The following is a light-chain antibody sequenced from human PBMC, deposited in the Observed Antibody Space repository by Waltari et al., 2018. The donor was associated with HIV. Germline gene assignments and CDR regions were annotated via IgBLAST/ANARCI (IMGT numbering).Light chain of an antibody. CDR1: SSDVGGYNY. Sequence: CTGTSSDVGGYNYVSWYQQHPGKAPKLMIYEVSNRPSGVSNRFSGSKSGNTASLTISGLQAEDEADYYCSSYTSSSTLVVFGGGTKLTVL. V-gene: IGLV2-14*01. CDR2: EVS. J-gene: IGLJ2*01. CDR3: SSYTSSSTLVV.